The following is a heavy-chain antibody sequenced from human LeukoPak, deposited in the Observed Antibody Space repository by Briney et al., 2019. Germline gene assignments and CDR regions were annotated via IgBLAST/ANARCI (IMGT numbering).Heavy chain of an antibody. CDR1: GFTFSTYA. D-gene: IGHD4-17*01. CDR2: IYYSGST. J-gene: IGHJ4*02. Sequence: GSLRLSCTASGFTFSTYAMSWVRQAPGKGLEWIGSIYYSGSTYYNPSLKSRVTISVDTSKNQFSLKLSSVTAADTAVYYCARLPATVTTYFDYWGQGTLVTVSS. V-gene: IGHV4-39*01. CDR3: ARLPATVTTYFDY.